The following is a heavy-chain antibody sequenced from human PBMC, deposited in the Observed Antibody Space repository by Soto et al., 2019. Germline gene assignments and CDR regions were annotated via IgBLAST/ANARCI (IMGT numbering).Heavy chain of an antibody. V-gene: IGHV5-10-1*01. CDR3: ARDGAARNYYYYGMDV. CDR1: GYSFTSYW. CDR2: IDPSDSYT. Sequence: GESLKISCKGSGYSFTSYWISWVRQMPGKGLEWMGRIDPSDSYTNYSPSFQGHVTISADKSISTACLQWSSLKASDTAMYYCARDGAARNYYYYGMDVWGQGTTVTVSS. D-gene: IGHD6-6*01. J-gene: IGHJ6*02.